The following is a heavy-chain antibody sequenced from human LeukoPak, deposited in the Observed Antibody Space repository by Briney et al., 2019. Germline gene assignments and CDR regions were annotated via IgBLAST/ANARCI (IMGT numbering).Heavy chain of an antibody. D-gene: IGHD2-15*01. CDR2: IKQDGSEK. CDR1: GFTFSSYW. V-gene: IGHV3-7*01. Sequence: GGSLRLSCAASGFTFSSYWMSWVRQAPGQGLEWVANIKQDGSEKYYVDSVKGRFTISRDNAKNSLYLQMNSLRAEDTAVYYCASNMVVVAATRIYYYYYGMDVWGQGTTVTVSS. CDR3: ASNMVVVAATRIYYYYYGMDV. J-gene: IGHJ6*02.